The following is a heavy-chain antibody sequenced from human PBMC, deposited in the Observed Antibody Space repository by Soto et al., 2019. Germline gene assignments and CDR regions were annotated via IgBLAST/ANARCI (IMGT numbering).Heavy chain of an antibody. CDR3: ARVPYWSGYYWPDHYYYGMDV. CDR1: GGSFSGYY. V-gene: IGHV4-34*01. CDR2: INHSVST. J-gene: IGHJ6*02. Sequence: SATLSITCAVYGGSFSGYYWSWIRQPPGKGLEWIGEINHSVSTNYNPSLKSRATMSVDTSKNQFSLKLSSVTAADTAVYYCARVPYWSGYYWPDHYYYGMDVWGQGTTVTVS. D-gene: IGHD3-3*01.